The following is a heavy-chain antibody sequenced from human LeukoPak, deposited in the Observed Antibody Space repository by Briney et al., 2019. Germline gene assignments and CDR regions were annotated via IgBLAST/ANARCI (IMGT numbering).Heavy chain of an antibody. Sequence: SETLSLTRTVSGGSISNYYWSWIRQPAGRGLEWIGRVQTSGSTKYNPSLKSRVTMSVDTSKNQFSLKLSSVTAADTAVYYCARDVGSSDAFDIWGQGTMVIVSS. CDR2: VQTSGST. D-gene: IGHD3-10*01. J-gene: IGHJ3*02. CDR1: GGSISNYY. V-gene: IGHV4-4*07. CDR3: ARDVGSSDAFDI.